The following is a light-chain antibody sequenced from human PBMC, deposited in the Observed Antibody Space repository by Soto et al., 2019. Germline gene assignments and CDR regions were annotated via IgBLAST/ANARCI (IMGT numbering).Light chain of an antibody. CDR1: QSVNNNY. V-gene: IGKV3-20*01. CDR3: QQYGSSQYT. J-gene: IGKJ2*01. CDR2: VAS. Sequence: EIVLTQSPGTLSLSPGERATLSCRASQSVNNNYLAWYQQKTGQAPRLLIYVASSRANGIPDRFSGSWSGTDFTLTISGLEPEDFAVYYCQQYGSSQYTFGQVNKLEI.